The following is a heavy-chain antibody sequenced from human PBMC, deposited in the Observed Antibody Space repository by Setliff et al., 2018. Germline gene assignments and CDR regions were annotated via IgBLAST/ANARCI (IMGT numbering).Heavy chain of an antibody. Sequence: SETLSLTCTVSGGSISTYYWSWIRQPPGKGPEWIGYVYYSGIANYSPSLKSRLTISVDTSKNQSSLNLTSVTAADTAVYYSARASSGWYSAYYYYRDVWGKGTTVTVSS. V-gene: IGHV4-59*08. CDR2: VYYSGIA. CDR3: ARASSGWYSAYYYYRDV. D-gene: IGHD6-19*01. CDR1: GGSISTYY. J-gene: IGHJ6*03.